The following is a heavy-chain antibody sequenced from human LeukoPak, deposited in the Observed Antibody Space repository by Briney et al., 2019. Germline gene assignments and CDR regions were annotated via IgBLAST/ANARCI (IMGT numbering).Heavy chain of an antibody. D-gene: IGHD3-16*02. CDR3: ARSRGGSYHY. CDR1: GFTFSNDW. CDR2: INTDGSTT. J-gene: IGHJ4*02. Sequence: PGGSLRLSCAASGFTFSNDWMHWVRQAPGKGLVWVSRINTDGSTTTYADPVKGRFTISRDNAKNTLYLQMNSLRVEDTAVYYCARSRGGSYHYWGQGTLVTVSS. V-gene: IGHV3-74*01.